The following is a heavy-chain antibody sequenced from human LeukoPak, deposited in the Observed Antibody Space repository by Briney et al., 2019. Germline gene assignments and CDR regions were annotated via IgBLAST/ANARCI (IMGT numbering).Heavy chain of an antibody. CDR1: GYTFTTYS. V-gene: IGHV1-18*01. Sequence: ASVKVSCKASGYTFTTYSITWVRQAPGQGLEWMGWISGYNDNTNYAQKLQGRVTMTTDTSTSTAYMELRSLRSDDTAVYYCARVGLRSSSYYYYGMDVWGQGTTVTVSS. J-gene: IGHJ6*02. D-gene: IGHD3-16*01. CDR2: ISGYNDNT. CDR3: ARVGLRSSSYYYYGMDV.